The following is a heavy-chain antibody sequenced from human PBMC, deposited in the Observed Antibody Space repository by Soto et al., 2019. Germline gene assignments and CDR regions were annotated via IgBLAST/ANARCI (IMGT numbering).Heavy chain of an antibody. Sequence: PGGSLRLSCAASGFTFSSYAMSWVRQAPGKGLEWVSGFSGSAGTTYYADSVRGRFTISRENSKNTLYLQMNSLRAEDTAVYYCARGFKQTYYDFWSGQSYYYYMDVWGKGTTVTVSS. D-gene: IGHD3-3*01. CDR1: GFTFSSYA. CDR2: FSGSAGTT. V-gene: IGHV3-23*01. J-gene: IGHJ6*03. CDR3: ARGFKQTYYDFWSGQSYYYYMDV.